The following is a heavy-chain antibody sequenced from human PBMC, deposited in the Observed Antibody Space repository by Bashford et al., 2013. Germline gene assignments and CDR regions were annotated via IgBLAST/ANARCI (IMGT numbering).Heavy chain of an antibody. Sequence: ASVKVSCKASGYTFTSYGISWVRQAPGQGLEWMGWISAYNGNTNYAQKLQGRVTMTTDTSTSTAYMELRSLRSDDTAVYYCARDLIVVVPAAEADAFDIWGQGTMVTVSS. V-gene: IGHV1-18*01. CDR3: ARDLIVVVPAAEADAFDI. D-gene: IGHD2-2*01. CDR1: GYTFTSYG. J-gene: IGHJ3*02. CDR2: ISAYNGNT.